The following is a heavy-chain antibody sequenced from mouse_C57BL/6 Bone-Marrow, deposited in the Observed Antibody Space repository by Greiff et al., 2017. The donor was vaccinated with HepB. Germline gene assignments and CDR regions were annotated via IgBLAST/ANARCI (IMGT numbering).Heavy chain of an antibody. CDR1: GFTFSDYG. Sequence: EVHLVESGGGLVKPGGSLKLSCAASGFTFSDYGMHWVRQAPEKGLEWVAYISSGSSTIYYADTVKGRFTISRDNAKNTLFLQMTSLRSEDTAMYYCARIQESYAMDYWGQGTSVTVSS. V-gene: IGHV5-17*01. J-gene: IGHJ4*01. CDR2: ISSGSSTI. CDR3: ARIQESYAMDY.